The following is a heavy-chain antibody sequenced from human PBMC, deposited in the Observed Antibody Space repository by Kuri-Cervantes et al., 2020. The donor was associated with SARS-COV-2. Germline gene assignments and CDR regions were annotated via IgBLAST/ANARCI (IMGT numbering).Heavy chain of an antibody. J-gene: IGHJ5*02. Sequence: SETLSLTCAVSGYSIKNGYYWGWIRQPAGKGLEWIGHIYTSGSTNYNPSLKSRVTISVDTSKNQFSLKLSSVTAADTAVYYCARDKLWFGELTNWFNPWGQGTLVTVSS. CDR1: GYSIKNGYY. D-gene: IGHD3-10*01. V-gene: IGHV4-61*09. CDR2: IYTSGST. CDR3: ARDKLWFGELTNWFNP.